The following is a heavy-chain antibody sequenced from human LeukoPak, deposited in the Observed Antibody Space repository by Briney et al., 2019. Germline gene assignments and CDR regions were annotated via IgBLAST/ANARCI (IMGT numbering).Heavy chain of an antibody. CDR2: INPNSGGT. V-gene: IGHV1-2*02. CDR1: GYSFTDFY. Sequence: ASVKVSCKTSGYSFTDFYMHWVRQAPGQGLEWMGWINPNSGGTSSAQKFQGRVTMTRDTSISTVYMEVSWLTSDDTAIYYCARADRLHGGPYLIGPWGQGTLVTVSS. CDR3: ARADRLHGGPYLIGP. J-gene: IGHJ5*02. D-gene: IGHD2-21*01.